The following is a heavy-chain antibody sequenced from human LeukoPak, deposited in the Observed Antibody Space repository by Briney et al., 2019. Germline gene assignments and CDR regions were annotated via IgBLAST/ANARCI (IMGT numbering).Heavy chain of an antibody. CDR2: IYYSGST. CDR1: GGSFSGYY. CDR3: ARRRYSNSWYLDF. Sequence: SETLSLTCAVYGGSFSGYYWSWIRQPPGKGLEWIGCIYYSGSTNYNPSLKNRVTISLDTSKNQFSLKLNSVTAADTAVYYCARRRYSNSWYLDFWGQGTLVTVPS. J-gene: IGHJ4*02. V-gene: IGHV4-59*01. D-gene: IGHD6-13*01.